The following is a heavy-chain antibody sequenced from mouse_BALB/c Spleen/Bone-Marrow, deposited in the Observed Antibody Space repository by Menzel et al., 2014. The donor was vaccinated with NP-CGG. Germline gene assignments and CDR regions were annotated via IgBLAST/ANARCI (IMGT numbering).Heavy chain of an antibody. D-gene: IGHD1-1*01. CDR3: GGVVYDGSTYLDN. J-gene: IGHJ2*01. CDR2: INPYNGYT. Sequence: VQLQQSGPELVKPGASVKISCKASGYSFTGYFMNWVKQSHGKSLEWIGRINPYNGYTFYNQKFKGKATLTVDKSSSTTPRGLGGLTSEDSAFYFCGGVVYDGSTYLDNGAQGPPPTVPS. V-gene: IGHV1-20*01. CDR1: GYSFTGYF.